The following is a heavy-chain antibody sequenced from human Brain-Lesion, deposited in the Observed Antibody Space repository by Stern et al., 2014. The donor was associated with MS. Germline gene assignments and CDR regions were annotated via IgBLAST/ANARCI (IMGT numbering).Heavy chain of an antibody. CDR1: GGSISSGGYY. Sequence: QVHLVESGPGLVKPSQTLSLSCTVYGGSISSGGYYWSWIRQPAGKGLEWIGRIFNSGSTSYTPSLKSRVTISIDTSKNQFSLRLNSMTAADTAVYYCARGRVVPGFQYYATDVWGQGTTVIVSS. V-gene: IGHV4-61*02. CDR3: ARGRVVPGFQYYATDV. CDR2: IFNSGST. D-gene: IGHD2-2*01. J-gene: IGHJ6*02.